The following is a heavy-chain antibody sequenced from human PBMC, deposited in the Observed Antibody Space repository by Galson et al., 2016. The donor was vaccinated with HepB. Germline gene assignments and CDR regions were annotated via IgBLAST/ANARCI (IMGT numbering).Heavy chain of an antibody. D-gene: IGHD1-26*01. J-gene: IGHJ3*01. CDR1: GGSLSGYY. CDR2: INHGGST. V-gene: IGHV4-34*01. CDR3: ARGSNSFGSGSYIAFEV. Sequence: SETLSLTCAVSGGSLSGYYWSWIRQTPGKGLEWIGEINHGGSTNYNPSLKSRVTVSVDTSKKQFSLNLTSVTAADTAVYYCARGSNSFGSGSYIAFEVWGQGTMVTVSS.